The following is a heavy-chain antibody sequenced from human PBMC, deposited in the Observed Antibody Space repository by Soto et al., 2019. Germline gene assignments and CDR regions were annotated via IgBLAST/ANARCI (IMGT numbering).Heavy chain of an antibody. CDR3: AATPAVAENYGMDV. V-gene: IGHV1-58*01. J-gene: IGHJ6*02. CDR1: GFTFTSSA. Sequence: GASVKVSCKASGFTFTSSAVQWVRQARGQRLEWIGWIVVGSGNTNYAQKFQEGVTITRDMSTSTAYMELSSLRSEDTAVYYCAATPAVAENYGMDVWGQGATVTVSS. CDR2: IVVGSGNT. D-gene: IGHD6-19*01.